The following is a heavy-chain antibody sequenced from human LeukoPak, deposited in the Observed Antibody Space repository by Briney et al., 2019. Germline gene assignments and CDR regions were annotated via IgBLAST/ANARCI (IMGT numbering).Heavy chain of an antibody. J-gene: IGHJ4*02. CDR2: INPNSGGT. CDR1: GYTFTGYY. Sequence: ASVKVSCKASGYTFTGYYMHWVRQAPGQGLEWMGWINPNSGGTNYAQKFQGRVTMTRDTSISAAYMELSRLRSDDTAVYYCARDQFSEWIQLWSIYYFDYWGQGTLVTVSS. V-gene: IGHV1-2*02. D-gene: IGHD5-18*01. CDR3: ARDQFSEWIQLWSIYYFDY.